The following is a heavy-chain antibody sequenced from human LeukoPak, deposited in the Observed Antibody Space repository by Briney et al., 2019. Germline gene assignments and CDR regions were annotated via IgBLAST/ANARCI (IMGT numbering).Heavy chain of an antibody. CDR3: ARDGQYYNFDY. V-gene: IGHV3-30-3*01. CDR2: ISYDGSNR. CDR1: GFTFSSYA. Sequence: PGRSLRLSCAASGFTFSSYAMHWVRQAPGKGLEWVAVISYDGSNRYYADSVKGRFTISRDNSKNTLYLQMNSLRAEDTAVYYCARDGQYYNFDYWGQGTLVTVSS. J-gene: IGHJ4*02. D-gene: IGHD1-26*01.